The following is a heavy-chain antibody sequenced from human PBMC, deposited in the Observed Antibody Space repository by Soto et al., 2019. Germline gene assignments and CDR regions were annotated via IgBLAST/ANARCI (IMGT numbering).Heavy chain of an antibody. J-gene: IGHJ6*02. Sequence: GESLKISCKGSGYSFTSYWISWVRQMPGKGLEWMGRIDPSDSYTNYSPSFQGHVTISADKSISTAYLRWSSLKASDTAMYYCAREEISKNYDYVWGSYRYPGVMDVWGQGTTVTVSS. V-gene: IGHV5-10-1*01. D-gene: IGHD3-16*02. CDR3: AREEISKNYDYVWGSYRYPGVMDV. CDR1: GYSFTSYW. CDR2: IDPSDSYT.